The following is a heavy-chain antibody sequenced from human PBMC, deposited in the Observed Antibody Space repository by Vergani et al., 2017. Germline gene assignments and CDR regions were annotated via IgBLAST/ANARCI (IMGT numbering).Heavy chain of an antibody. Sequence: EVQLLESWGGLVQPGGSRRLSCAGAGFTFDTYTMAYVRQAPGKGLEWVATISSGGGDIFYADSVKGRFTISRDNSKNTLFLQMNSLKDEDTAVYYCTTAWGLYYLHGEYFQYLGRGTLVSVSS. J-gene: IGHJ1*01. D-gene: IGHD3-10*01. V-gene: IGHV3-23*01. CDR3: TTAWGLYYLHGEYFQY. CDR2: ISSGGGDI. CDR1: GFTFDTYT.